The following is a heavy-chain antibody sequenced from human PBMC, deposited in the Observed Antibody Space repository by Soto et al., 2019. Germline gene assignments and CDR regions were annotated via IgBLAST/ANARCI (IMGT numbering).Heavy chain of an antibody. Sequence: GGSLRLSCAASGFTFSSYEMNWVRQAPGKGLEWVSYISSSGSTIYYADSVKGRFTISRDNAKNSLYLQMNNLRGEDTAVYYGARDLSGRNLPFDPWGQGTLVTVSS. D-gene: IGHD1-26*01. CDR1: GFTFSSYE. CDR3: ARDLSGRNLPFDP. V-gene: IGHV3-48*03. CDR2: ISSSGSTI. J-gene: IGHJ5*02.